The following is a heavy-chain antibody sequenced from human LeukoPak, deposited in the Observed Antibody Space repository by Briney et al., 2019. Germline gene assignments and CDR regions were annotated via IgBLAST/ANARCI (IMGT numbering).Heavy chain of an antibody. V-gene: IGHV1-2*02. CDR3: ARVVREAVAGTPYYYYYMDV. CDR1: GYTFTGYY. Sequence: ASVKVSCKASGYTFTGYYMHWVRQAPGQGLEWMGWINPNSGGTNYAQKFQGRVTMTRDTSISTAYMELSRLRSDDTAVYYCARVVREAVAGTPYYYYYMDVWGKGTTVTVSS. CDR2: INPNSGGT. J-gene: IGHJ6*03. D-gene: IGHD6-19*01.